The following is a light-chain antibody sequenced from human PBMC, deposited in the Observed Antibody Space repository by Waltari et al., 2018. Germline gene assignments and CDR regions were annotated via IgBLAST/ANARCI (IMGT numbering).Light chain of an antibody. V-gene: IGKV3-20*01. CDR1: HSVSSSY. Sequence: EIVLTQSPGTLSLSPGERATLSCRASHSVSSSYLAWYQQKPGQAPRVLIHGASNRATGIPDRFSCSGSGTDFTLTISRLEPEDFAVYYCQQYGSSPWTFGQGTKVEIK. CDR3: QQYGSSPWT. CDR2: GAS. J-gene: IGKJ1*01.